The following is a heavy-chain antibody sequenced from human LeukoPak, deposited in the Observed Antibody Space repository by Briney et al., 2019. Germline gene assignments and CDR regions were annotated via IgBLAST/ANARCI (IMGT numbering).Heavy chain of an antibody. CDR3: ARDLIHRSGEADY. V-gene: IGHV3-11*05. J-gene: IGHJ4*02. D-gene: IGHD3-22*01. CDR1: GFTFSDFY. Sequence: SGGSLRLSCAASGFTFSDFYMSWIRQAPGKGLEWISYISSSGSSTNYADSVKGRFTISRDDAKNSLYLQMNSLRAEDTAVYYCARDLIHRSGEADYWGQGTLVTVSS. CDR2: ISSSGSST.